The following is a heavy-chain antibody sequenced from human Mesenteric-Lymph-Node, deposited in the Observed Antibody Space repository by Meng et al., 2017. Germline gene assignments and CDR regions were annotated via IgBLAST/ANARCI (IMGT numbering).Heavy chain of an antibody. Sequence: PETLSLTCTVSGGSISSSSYYWGWIRQPPGKGLEWIGSIYYSGSTYYNPSLKSRVTISVDTSKNQFSLKLSSVTAADTAVYYCARVFGVLREQQLVRAAFDIWGQGTMVTVSS. J-gene: IGHJ3*02. CDR2: IYYSGST. D-gene: IGHD6-13*01. CDR1: GGSISSSSYY. V-gene: IGHV4-39*07. CDR3: ARVFGVLREQQLVRAAFDI.